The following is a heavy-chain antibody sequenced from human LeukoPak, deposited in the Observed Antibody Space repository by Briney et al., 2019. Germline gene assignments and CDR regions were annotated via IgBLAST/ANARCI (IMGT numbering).Heavy chain of an antibody. J-gene: IGHJ4*02. D-gene: IGHD2-2*01. CDR2: IYTGGST. CDR3: AREGTVVSSIDY. V-gene: IGHV3-66*01. CDR1: GFTVSSNH. Sequence: GGSLRLSCAASGFTVSSNHMSWVRQAPGKGLGWVSIIYTGGSTYYTDSVKDRFTISRDNSKNTLYLQMNSLRAEDTAVYYCAREGTVVSSIDYWGQGTLVTVSS.